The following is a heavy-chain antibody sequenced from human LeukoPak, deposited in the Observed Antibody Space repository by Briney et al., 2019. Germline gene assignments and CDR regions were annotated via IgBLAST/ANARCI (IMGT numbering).Heavy chain of an antibody. D-gene: IGHD5/OR15-5a*01. CDR3: ARSKDFPFFDA. CDR2: IIAANGKT. CDR1: RDTFSSYA. J-gene: IGHJ4*02. V-gene: IGHV1-3*01. Sequence: GASVKVSCKASRDTFSSYAIYWVRRAPGQRLEWMAWIIAANGKTKYSRKFQGRVSITTDTSARTAYMELRSLGSEDTAIYYCARSKDFPFFDAWGQGPLVTVSS.